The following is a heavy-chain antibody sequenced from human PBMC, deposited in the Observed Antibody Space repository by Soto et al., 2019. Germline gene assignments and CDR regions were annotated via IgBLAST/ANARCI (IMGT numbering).Heavy chain of an antibody. J-gene: IGHJ4*02. Sequence: PSETLSLTCAVYGGSFSGYYWSWIRQPPGKGLEWIGEINHSGSTNYNPSLKSRATISVDTPKNQFSLKLSSVTAADTAVYYCARGPDYSNYSIDYWGQGNLVTVSS. V-gene: IGHV4-34*01. CDR3: ARGPDYSNYSIDY. CDR2: INHSGST. CDR1: GGSFSGYY. D-gene: IGHD4-4*01.